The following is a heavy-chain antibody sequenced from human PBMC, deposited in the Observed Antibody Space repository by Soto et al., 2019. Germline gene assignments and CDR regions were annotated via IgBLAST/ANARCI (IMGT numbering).Heavy chain of an antibody. D-gene: IGHD2-2*01. CDR3: AKLVSYQLPRTNWFDP. J-gene: IGHJ5*02. Sequence: PGGSLRLSCAASGFTFSSYAMSWVRQAPGKGLEWVSAISGSGGSTYYADSVKGRFTISRDNSKNTLYLQMNSLRAEDTAVYYCAKLVSYQLPRTNWFDPWGQGTLVTVSS. CDR2: ISGSGGST. CDR1: GFTFSSYA. V-gene: IGHV3-23*01.